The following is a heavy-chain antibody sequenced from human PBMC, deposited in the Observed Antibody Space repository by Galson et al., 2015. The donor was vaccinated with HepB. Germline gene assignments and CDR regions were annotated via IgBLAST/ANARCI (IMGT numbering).Heavy chain of an antibody. CDR2: ISYDGNNK. CDR3: ARDSPTRAYYYYYYMDV. J-gene: IGHJ6*03. Sequence: SLRLSCAASGFTFSNYAMHWVRQAPGGGLEWVAVISYDGNNKYDADSVKGRFTITRDNSKNTLYLQMNSLRTEDTAIYYCARDSPTRAYYYYYYMDVWGKGTSVTVSS. CDR1: GFTFSNYA. D-gene: IGHD2-15*01. V-gene: IGHV3-30-3*01.